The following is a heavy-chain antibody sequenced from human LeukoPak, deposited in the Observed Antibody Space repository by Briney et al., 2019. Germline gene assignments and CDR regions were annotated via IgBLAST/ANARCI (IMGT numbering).Heavy chain of an antibody. V-gene: IGHV3-23*01. CDR3: AKEMVRGVISDY. J-gene: IGHJ4*02. D-gene: IGHD3-10*01. CDR1: GFTFSSYA. CDR2: ISGSGGST. Sequence: GGSLRLSCAASGFTFSSYAMNWVRQAPGKGLEWVSAISGSGGSTYYADSVKGRFPISRDNSKNTLYLQMNSLRAEDTAVYYCAKEMVRGVISDYWGQGTLVTVSS.